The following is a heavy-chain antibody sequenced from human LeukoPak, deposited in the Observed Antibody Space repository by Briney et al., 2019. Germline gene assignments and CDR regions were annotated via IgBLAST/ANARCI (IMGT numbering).Heavy chain of an antibody. CDR1: GFSFGSYS. CDR2: ITTGSDYT. J-gene: IGHJ4*02. V-gene: IGHV3-21*01. CDR3: ARDLPPLDY. Sequence: GGSLRLSCAGFGFSFGSYSMTWVRQAPGKGLEWISSITTGSDYTYYTDSVEGRFTISRDDAKNSLFLQMSSLRVEDTALYYCARDLPPLDYWGQGTLVTVSS.